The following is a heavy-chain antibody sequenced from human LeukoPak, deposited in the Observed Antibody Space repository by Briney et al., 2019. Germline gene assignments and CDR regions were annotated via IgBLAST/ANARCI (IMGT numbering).Heavy chain of an antibody. CDR2: IWYDGSNK. CDR3: ARVLDTSSPLDH. D-gene: IGHD6-13*01. J-gene: IGHJ5*02. CDR1: GFTFSSYG. Sequence: GGSLRLSCAASGFTFSSYGMHWVRQAPGKGLEWVAVIWYDGSNKYYADSVKGRFTISRDNSKNTLHLQMNSLRAEDTAVYYCARVLDTSSPLDHWGQGTLVTVSS. V-gene: IGHV3-33*01.